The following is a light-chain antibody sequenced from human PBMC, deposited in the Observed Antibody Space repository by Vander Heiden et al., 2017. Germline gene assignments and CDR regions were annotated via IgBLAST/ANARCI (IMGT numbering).Light chain of an antibody. V-gene: IGKV1-39*01. CDR1: QSISSY. CDR3: QQSDSTPRT. CDR2: AAS. Sequence: DIQMTQSPSSLSASVGDRVTITCRASQSISSYLNWYQQKPGKAPKLLIYAASSLQSGVPSRFSGSGSGTDFTLTIIRLQPEDFATYYCQQSDSTPRTFGHGTKVDIK. J-gene: IGKJ3*01.